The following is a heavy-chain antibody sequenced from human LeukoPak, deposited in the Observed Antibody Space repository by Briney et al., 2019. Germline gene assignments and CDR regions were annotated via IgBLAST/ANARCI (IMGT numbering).Heavy chain of an antibody. Sequence: GGSLRLSCAASGFTFSIYAMSWVRQTPGKGLEWVSSITSRDGTTYYADSVKGRFTISRDNSENTLYLQMNSLRAEDSALYYCARDRPNYYGSDGHYYRRDGDYWGQGTLVPVSS. CDR2: ITSRDGTT. CDR1: GFTFSIYA. V-gene: IGHV3-23*01. CDR3: ARDRPNYYGSDGHYYRRDGDY. J-gene: IGHJ4*02. D-gene: IGHD3-22*01.